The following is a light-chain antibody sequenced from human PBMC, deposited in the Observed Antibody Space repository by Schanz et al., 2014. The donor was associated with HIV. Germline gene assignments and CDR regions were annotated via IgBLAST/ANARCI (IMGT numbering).Light chain of an antibody. CDR1: QGIRSD. J-gene: IGKJ1*01. CDR3: LQYNSYPWT. V-gene: IGKV1-17*01. Sequence: DIPMPQSPSSLSASVGDRVTITCRASQGIRSDLGWFQQKPGKPPKRLIHDASTLQSGVPSRFSGSGSGTQFTLTISSLQPEDFATYYCLQYNSYPWTFGQGTKVEIK. CDR2: DAS.